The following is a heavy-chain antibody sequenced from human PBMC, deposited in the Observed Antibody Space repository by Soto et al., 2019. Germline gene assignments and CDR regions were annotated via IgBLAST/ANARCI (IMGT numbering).Heavy chain of an antibody. Sequence: PSQTLSLTCAISGDSVSSNSAAWNWIRQSPSSGLEWLGRTYYRSKWYNDYAVSVKSRITINPLTTENQFSLQLNSVTPEDTAVNYCARDRDTAAAGSPEIPDNVFDPRGQGTLVTVTS. J-gene: IGHJ5*02. CDR3: ARDRDTAAAGSPEIPDNVFDP. D-gene: IGHD6-13*01. V-gene: IGHV6-1*01. CDR1: GDSVSSNSAA. CDR2: TYYRSKWYN.